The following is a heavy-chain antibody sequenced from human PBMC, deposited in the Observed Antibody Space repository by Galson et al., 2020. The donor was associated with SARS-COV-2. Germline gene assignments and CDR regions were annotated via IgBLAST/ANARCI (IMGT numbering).Heavy chain of an antibody. J-gene: IGHJ6*02. CDR2: IRSKAYGGTT. CDR3: TTMSEYYYYGMDV. Sequence: GGSLRLSCTASGFTFGDYAMSWFRQAPGKGLEWVGFIRSKAYGGTTEYAASVKGRFTISRDDSKSIAYLQMNSLKTEDTAVYYCTTMSEYYYYGMDVWGQGTTVTVSS. D-gene: IGHD3-22*01. V-gene: IGHV3-49*03. CDR1: GFTFGDYA.